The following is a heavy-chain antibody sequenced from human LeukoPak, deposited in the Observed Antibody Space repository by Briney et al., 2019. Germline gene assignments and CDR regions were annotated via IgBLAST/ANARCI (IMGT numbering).Heavy chain of an antibody. CDR3: ARVSGRMSGYDSGFDD. J-gene: IGHJ4*02. V-gene: IGHV2-70*01. CDR1: GISLSTSGMF. D-gene: IGHD5-12*01. Sequence: SGPTLVNPPQTLTLTCTFSGISLSTSGMFVNWIRQPPGKALEWLALINWDNDKYYSTSLKTRLTISKDTSENQVVLTMTNMDPVDTATYYCARVSGRMSGYDSGFDDWGQGTLVTVSS. CDR2: INWDNDK.